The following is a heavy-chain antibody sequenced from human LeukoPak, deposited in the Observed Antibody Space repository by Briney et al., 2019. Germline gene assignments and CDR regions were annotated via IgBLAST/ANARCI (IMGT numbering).Heavy chain of an antibody. CDR1: GGSISSYY. D-gene: IGHD2-2*02. CDR3: ARDTRGYCSSTSCYTRTAFDI. Sequence: SETLSLTCTVSGGSISSYYWSWIRQPPGKGLEWIGYIYYSGSTNYNPSLKSRVTISVDTSKNQFSLKLSSVTAADTAVYYCARDTRGYCSSTSCYTRTAFDIWGQGTMVTVSS. CDR2: IYYSGST. V-gene: IGHV4-59*01. J-gene: IGHJ3*02.